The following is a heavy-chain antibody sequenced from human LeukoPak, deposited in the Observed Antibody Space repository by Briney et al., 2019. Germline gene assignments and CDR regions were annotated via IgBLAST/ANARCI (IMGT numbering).Heavy chain of an antibody. CDR1: VGSISSYY. CDR2: IYTSGST. V-gene: IGHV4-4*07. Sequence: SQTLSLTCTVSVGSISSYYWSWIRQPAGKGLEWIGRIYTSGSTNYNPSLKSRVTMSVDTSKNQFSLKLSSVTAADTAVYYCARSAPLRYPMYYMDVWGKGTTVTVSS. CDR3: ARSAPLRYPMYYMDV. D-gene: IGHD3-9*01. J-gene: IGHJ6*03.